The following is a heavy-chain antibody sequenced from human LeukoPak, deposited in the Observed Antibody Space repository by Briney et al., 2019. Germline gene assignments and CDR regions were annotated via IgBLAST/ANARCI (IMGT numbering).Heavy chain of an antibody. CDR1: GFTVISNY. J-gene: IGHJ6*02. CDR2: VNRDGSET. Sequence: PGGSLRLSCAASGFTVISNYMSWVRQAPGRGPEWVANVNRDGSETYYLDSVKGRFTISKDNAKNSLYLQMNSLRAEDTALYHCARNNGMDVWGQGTTVIVSS. V-gene: IGHV3-7*03. CDR3: ARNNGMDV.